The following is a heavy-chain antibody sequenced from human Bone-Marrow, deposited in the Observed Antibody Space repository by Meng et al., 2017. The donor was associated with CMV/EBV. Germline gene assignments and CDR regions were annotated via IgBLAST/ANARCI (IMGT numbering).Heavy chain of an antibody. CDR3: ARDRPHWSRDV. CDR2: ISSAESGGVT. J-gene: IGHJ6*02. Sequence: GESLKISCAASGITFRISQMNWVRQAPGKGLEWVSYISSAESGGVTYYAGSVKGRFTISRDNAKNLLYLQMNSLRVEDTAVYYCARDRPHWSRDVWGHGTTVTVSS. CDR1: GITFRISQ. V-gene: IGHV3-48*03. D-gene: IGHD3-3*01.